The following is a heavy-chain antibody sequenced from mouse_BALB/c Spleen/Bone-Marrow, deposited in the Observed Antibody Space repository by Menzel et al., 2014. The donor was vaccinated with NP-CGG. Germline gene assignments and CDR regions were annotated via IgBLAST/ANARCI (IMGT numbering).Heavy chain of an antibody. J-gene: IGHJ4*01. CDR3: ARYRGNSYAMDY. D-gene: IGHD2-1*01. CDR1: GDSITSGY. Sequence: VQRVESGPSLVKPSQTLSLPCSVTGDSITSGYWNWIRKFPGNKLEHMGYISYSGSTYYNPSLKSRISITRDTSKNXYYLQLNSVTTEDTATYYCARYRGNSYAMDYWGQGTSVTVSS. V-gene: IGHV3-8*02. CDR2: ISYSGST.